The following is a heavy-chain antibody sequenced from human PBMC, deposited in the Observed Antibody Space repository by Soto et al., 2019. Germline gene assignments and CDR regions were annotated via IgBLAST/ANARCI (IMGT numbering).Heavy chain of an antibody. D-gene: IGHD4-17*01. CDR3: ARQTAGDYRHMGFDP. Sequence: SETLCLTCTVSGGSISSGDYYWSWIRQPPGKGLEWIGYIYYSGSTYYNPSLKSRVTISVDTSKNQFSLKLSSVTAADTAVYYCARQTAGDYRHMGFDPWGQGTLVTVSS. J-gene: IGHJ5*02. CDR1: GGSISSGDYY. V-gene: IGHV4-30-4*01. CDR2: IYYSGST.